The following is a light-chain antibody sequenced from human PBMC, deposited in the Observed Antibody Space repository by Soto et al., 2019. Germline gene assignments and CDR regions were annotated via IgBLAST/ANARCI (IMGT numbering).Light chain of an antibody. Sequence: DIQMTQSPSSLSASVGDRVTITCRASESISRHLNWYQQKPGKAPKILIYAASSLQNGVPSRFRGSGSGRDFTLTITNLQPEDFATYYCQQTYSTLSITFGQGTRLDI. CDR2: AAS. CDR3: QQTYSTLSIT. J-gene: IGKJ5*01. CDR1: ESISRH. V-gene: IGKV1-39*01.